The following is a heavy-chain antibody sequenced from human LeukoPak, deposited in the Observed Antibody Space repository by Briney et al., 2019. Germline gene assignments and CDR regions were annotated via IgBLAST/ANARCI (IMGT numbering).Heavy chain of an antibody. CDR3: ARVVSDHDSSGYLGY. J-gene: IGHJ4*02. CDR1: GYTFTSYG. Sequence: ASVKVSCKASGYTFTSYGISWVRQAPGQGLEWMGIINPSGGSTSYAQKFQGRVTMTRDTSTSTVYMELSSLRSEDTAVYYCARVVSDHDSSGYLGYWGQGTLVTVSS. D-gene: IGHD3-22*01. CDR2: INPSGGST. V-gene: IGHV1-46*01.